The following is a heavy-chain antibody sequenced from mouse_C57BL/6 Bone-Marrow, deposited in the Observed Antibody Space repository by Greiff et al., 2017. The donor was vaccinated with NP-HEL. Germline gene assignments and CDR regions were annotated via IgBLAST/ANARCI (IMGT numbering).Heavy chain of an antibody. Sequence: QVHVKQPGAELVMPGASVKLSCKASGYTFTSYWMHWVKQRPGQGLEWIGEIDPSDSYTNYNQKFKGKSTLTVDKSSSTAYMQLSSLTSEDSAVYYCARDTTVLFDYWGQGTTLTVSS. CDR3: ARDTTVLFDY. V-gene: IGHV1-69*01. J-gene: IGHJ2*01. D-gene: IGHD1-1*01. CDR1: GYTFTSYW. CDR2: IDPSDSYT.